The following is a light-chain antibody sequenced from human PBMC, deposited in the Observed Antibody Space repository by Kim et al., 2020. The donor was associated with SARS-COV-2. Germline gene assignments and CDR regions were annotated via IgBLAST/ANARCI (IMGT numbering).Light chain of an antibody. V-gene: IGKV3-20*01. CDR3: QQYGTSPRT. Sequence: EIVLTQSPGTLSLSPGEGATLSCRASQSVSSTYLAWYQQKSGQAPRLLIYGTSNRATGIPDRFSGSGSGTDFTLTISRLEPEDFAVYYCQQYGTSPRTFGGGTKLEI. J-gene: IGKJ4*01. CDR1: QSVSSTY. CDR2: GTS.